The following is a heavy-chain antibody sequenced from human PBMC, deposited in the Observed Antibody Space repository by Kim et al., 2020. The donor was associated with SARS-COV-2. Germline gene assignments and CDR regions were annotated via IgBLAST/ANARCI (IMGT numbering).Heavy chain of an antibody. CDR2: INNRGST. CDR1: GGSFSGYY. Sequence: SETLSLTCAVYGGSFSGYYWSWIRQPPGKGREWIGEINNRGSTNYNPSLKSRGTISVDTSKNKFSLKLSSVSAADTAVYYGARGTRQGRSRQYYYDMD. CDR3: ARGTRQGRSRQYYYDMD. D-gene: IGHD6-25*01. V-gene: IGHV4-34*01. J-gene: IGHJ6*03.